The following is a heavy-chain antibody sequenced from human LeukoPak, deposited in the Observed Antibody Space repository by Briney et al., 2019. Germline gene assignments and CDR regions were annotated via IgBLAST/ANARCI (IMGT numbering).Heavy chain of an antibody. CDR1: GFTFSNYA. CDR2: ISGSGGST. J-gene: IGHJ5*02. V-gene: IGHV3-23*01. Sequence: PGGSLRLSCAVSGFTFSNYAMSWVRQASGKGLEWVSAISGSGGSTYYADSVKGRFTISRDNSKNTLYLQMNSLRAEDTAVYYCAKDRTGVAAINWFDPWGQGTLVTVSS. D-gene: IGHD2-15*01. CDR3: AKDRTGVAAINWFDP.